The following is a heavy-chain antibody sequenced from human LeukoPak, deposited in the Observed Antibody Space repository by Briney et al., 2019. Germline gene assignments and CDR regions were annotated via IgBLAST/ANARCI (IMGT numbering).Heavy chain of an antibody. J-gene: IGHJ5*02. CDR3: ARDPVPYYYGSGSYYNYWFDP. Sequence: GGSLRLSCAASGFTFSSYSMNWVRRAPGKGLEWVSSISSSSSYIYYADSVKGRFTISRDNAKNSLYLQMNSLRAEDTAVYYCARDPVPYYYGSGSYYNYWFDPWGQGTLVTVSS. CDR1: GFTFSSYS. D-gene: IGHD3-10*01. CDR2: ISSSSSYI. V-gene: IGHV3-21*01.